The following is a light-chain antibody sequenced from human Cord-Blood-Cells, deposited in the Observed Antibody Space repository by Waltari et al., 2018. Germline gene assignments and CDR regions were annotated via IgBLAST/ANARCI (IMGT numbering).Light chain of an antibody. Sequence: QPALTQPASASGSPGQSITISCTGTSSAVGSYNLVSGYQQHQGKAPKLMIYEVSKRPSGVSNRVSCSKSGNTASLTISGLHVEDEADYYCCSYADDVVFGGGTKLTVL. CDR2: EVS. J-gene: IGLJ2*01. CDR3: CSYADDVV. V-gene: IGLV2-23*02. CDR1: SSAVGSYNL.